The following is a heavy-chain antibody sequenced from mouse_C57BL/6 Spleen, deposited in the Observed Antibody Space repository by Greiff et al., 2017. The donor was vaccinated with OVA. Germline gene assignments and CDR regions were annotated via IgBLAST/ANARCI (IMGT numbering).Heavy chain of an antibody. CDR2: IYPGSGNT. V-gene: IGHV1-76*01. D-gene: IGHD2-4*01. Sequence: QVQLQQSGAELVRPGASVKLSCKASGYTFTDYYINWVKQRPGQGLEWIARIYPGSGNTYYNEKFKGKATLTAEKSSSTAYMQLSSLTSEDSAVYFWARGDYDDVWFAYWGQGTLVTVSA. CDR3: ARGDYDDVWFAY. J-gene: IGHJ3*01. CDR1: GYTFTDYY.